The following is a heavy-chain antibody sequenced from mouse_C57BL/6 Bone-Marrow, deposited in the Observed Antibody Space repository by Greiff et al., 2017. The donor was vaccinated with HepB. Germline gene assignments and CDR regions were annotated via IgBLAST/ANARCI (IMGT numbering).Heavy chain of an antibody. CDR3: AKSPFITTVVATRWYFDV. D-gene: IGHD1-1*01. CDR2: IWSGGST. J-gene: IGHJ1*03. V-gene: IGHV2-4*01. CDR1: GFSLTSYG. Sequence: VQLVESGPGLVQPSQSLSITCTVSGFSLTSYGVHWVRQPPGKGLEWLGVIWSGGSTDYNAAFISRLSISKDNSKSQVFFKMNSLQADDTAIYYCAKSPFITTVVATRWYFDVWGTGTTVTVSS.